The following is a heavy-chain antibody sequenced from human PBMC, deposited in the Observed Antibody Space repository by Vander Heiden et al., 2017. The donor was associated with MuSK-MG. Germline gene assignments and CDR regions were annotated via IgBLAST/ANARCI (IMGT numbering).Heavy chain of an antibody. V-gene: IGHV3-33*01. CDR2: IWYDASNK. Sequence: QVQLVESGGGVVQPGRSLRLSCAASGFTFSSHGMHWVRQARGKWLEWVAVIWYDASNKYYADSVKGRFTISRDNSKNTLYLQMNSLSAEDTAVYYCARDRVTTGTPDYYYGMDVWGQGTTVTVSS. D-gene: IGHD4-17*01. CDR1: GFTFSSHG. J-gene: IGHJ6*02. CDR3: ARDRVTTGTPDYYYGMDV.